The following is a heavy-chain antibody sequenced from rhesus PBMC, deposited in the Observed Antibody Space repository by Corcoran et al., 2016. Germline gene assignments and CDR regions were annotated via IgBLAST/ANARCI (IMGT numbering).Heavy chain of an antibody. CDR1: GGSIRTGYD. J-gene: IGHJ4*01. D-gene: IGHD5-24*01. Sequence: QVQLQESGPGVVKPSETLSLTCAVSGGSIRTGYDWSWTRHPPAKGLEWIGYIDGSSVITNYNPSLKNRVPISKAASKNQFSLKLRSVTAADTSVYYCARMGYSNYDYWGQGVLVTVSS. CDR3: ARMGYSNYDY. V-gene: IGHV4-76*01. CDR2: IDGSSVIT.